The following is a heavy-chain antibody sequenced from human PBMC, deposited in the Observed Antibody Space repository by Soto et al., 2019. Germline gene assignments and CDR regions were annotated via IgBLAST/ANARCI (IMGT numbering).Heavy chain of an antibody. V-gene: IGHV4-59*01. CDR1: GGSISSYY. Sequence: SESLSLTCTISGGSISSYYWSWIRQPPGKGLDWIGYIYYSGSTNYNPSLKSRVTISVDTSKNQFSLKPSSVTAADTAVYYCARDYPNYDFWSGPRPYGMDVWGHGTTVTVSS. CDR3: ARDYPNYDFWSGPRPYGMDV. J-gene: IGHJ6*02. CDR2: IYYSGST. D-gene: IGHD3-3*01.